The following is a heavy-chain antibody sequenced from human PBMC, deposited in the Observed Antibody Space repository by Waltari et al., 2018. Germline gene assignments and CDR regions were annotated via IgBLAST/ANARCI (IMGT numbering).Heavy chain of an antibody. CDR2: INQSGSH. CDR1: GGSFSGYY. CDR3: AKDYGATLRGWFDP. Sequence: QVQLQQWGAGLLKPSETLSLTCAVYGGSFSGYYWGGVRQTPGKGREWIGEINQSGSHNDNPPLKIRVTISVDTSKNKFSLMLNAVTAADTAVYYWAKDYGATLRGWFDPWGQGNLVIVSS. D-gene: IGHD4-17*01. J-gene: IGHJ5*02. V-gene: IGHV4-34*01.